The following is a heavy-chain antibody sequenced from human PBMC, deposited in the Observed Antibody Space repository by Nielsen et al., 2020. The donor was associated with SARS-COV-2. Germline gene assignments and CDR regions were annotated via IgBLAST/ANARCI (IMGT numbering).Heavy chain of an antibody. D-gene: IGHD5-24*01. CDR2: INPNSGGT. CDR3: ARELNVGMAIIGAFDI. Sequence: ASVKVSCKTSADTFTGYYMHWVRQAPGQGLEWIGWINPNSGGTDYAQKFQGRVTMTWATSISTAYIELSRLRSDDTAVYYCARELNVGMAIIGAFDIWGRGTMVTVSS. V-gene: IGHV1-2*02. J-gene: IGHJ3*02. CDR1: ADTFTGYY.